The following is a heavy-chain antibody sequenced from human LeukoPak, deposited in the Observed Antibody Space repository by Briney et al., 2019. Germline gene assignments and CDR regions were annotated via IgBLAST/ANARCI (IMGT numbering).Heavy chain of an antibody. CDR2: INPSGGST. J-gene: IGHJ4*02. Sequence: ASVKVSCKAFGYTFTSYYMHWVRQAPGQGLEWMGIINPSGGSTSYAQKFQGRVTMTRDTSTSTVYMELSSLRSEDTAVYYCARDRYYDSSGYQPFDYWGQGTLVTVSS. CDR1: GYTFTSYY. V-gene: IGHV1-46*01. D-gene: IGHD3-22*01. CDR3: ARDRYYDSSGYQPFDY.